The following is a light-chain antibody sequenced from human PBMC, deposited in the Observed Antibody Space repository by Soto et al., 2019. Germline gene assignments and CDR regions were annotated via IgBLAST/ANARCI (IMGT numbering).Light chain of an antibody. J-gene: IGKJ5*01. V-gene: IGKV1-9*01. CDR1: QNIGVN. Sequence: DIQMTQSPSFLSSSVGDRVTITCRASQNIGVNLNWYQQKPGKAPKFLIYNASTLQSGVPSRFSGSRSGTDFTLTISNLQPEDFATYYCQQLNAYPLTFGQGTRLEIK. CDR3: QQLNAYPLT. CDR2: NAS.